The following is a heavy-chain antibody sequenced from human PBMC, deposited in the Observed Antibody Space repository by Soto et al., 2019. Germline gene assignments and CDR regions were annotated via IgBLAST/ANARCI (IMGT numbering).Heavy chain of an antibody. Sequence: ASVKVSCKTSGDSFSAYYLHWVRQAPGQGLEWLGWINPNGGATKYAQKFRGRVAMTRDTSIRTAYLELTSLRSDDTAIYYCAGESGGATATLDYYYFYMDVWGKGTTVTAP. V-gene: IGHV1-2*02. CDR2: INPNGGAT. D-gene: IGHD5-12*01. CDR3: AGESGGATATLDYYYFYMDV. J-gene: IGHJ6*03. CDR1: GDSFSAYY.